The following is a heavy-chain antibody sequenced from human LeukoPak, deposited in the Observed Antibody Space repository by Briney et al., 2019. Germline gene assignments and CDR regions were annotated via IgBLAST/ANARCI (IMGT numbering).Heavy chain of an antibody. CDR3: AGDYIGLYYFDY. J-gene: IGHJ4*02. CDR1: GGSFSGYY. Sequence: SETLSLTCAVYGGSFSGYYWSWIRQPPGKGLEWIGEINHSGSTNYNPSLKSRVTISVDTSKNQFSLKLSSVTAADTAVCYCAGDYIGLYYFDYWGQGTLVTVSS. D-gene: IGHD4-17*01. CDR2: INHSGST. V-gene: IGHV4-34*01.